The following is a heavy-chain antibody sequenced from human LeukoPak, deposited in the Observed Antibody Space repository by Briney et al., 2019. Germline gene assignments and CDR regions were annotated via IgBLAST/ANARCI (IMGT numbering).Heavy chain of an antibody. CDR3: AREPSGSYGAFDI. CDR1: GFTFSSYA. J-gene: IGHJ3*02. D-gene: IGHD1-26*01. CDR2: ISYDGSNT. Sequence: PGGSLRLSCAASGFTFSSYAMHWVRQAPGKGLEWVAVISYDGSNTYYADSVKGRFTISRDNSKNTLYQQMNSLRAEDTAVYYCAREPSGSYGAFDIWGQGTMVTVSS. V-gene: IGHV3-30*04.